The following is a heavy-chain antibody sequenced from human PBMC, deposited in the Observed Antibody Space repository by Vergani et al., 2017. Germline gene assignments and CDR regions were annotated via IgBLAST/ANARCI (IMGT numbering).Heavy chain of an antibody. J-gene: IGHJ4*02. CDR1: GFTFSSFS. CDR3: SRAGDFWSGYAQDY. V-gene: IGHV3-48*01. Sequence: EVQLVESGGGLVQPGGSLRLSCAASGFTFSSFSMNWVRQAPGKGLEWVSYISSSSSTIYYAESVKGRFTISRDNAKNSLYLQMNSLRAEDTAVYYCSRAGDFWSGYAQDYWGQGTLVTVS. D-gene: IGHD3-3*01. CDR2: ISSSSSTI.